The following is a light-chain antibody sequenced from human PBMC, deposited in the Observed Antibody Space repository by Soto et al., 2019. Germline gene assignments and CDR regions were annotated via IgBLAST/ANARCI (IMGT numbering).Light chain of an antibody. J-gene: IGKJ2*01. CDR2: GAS. CDR3: QQYSDWPPVYT. Sequence: EIEMTQSPATLSVSPGESATLSCRASQSVSFNLARYQQKPGQAPRLLIYGASTRATDIPARFSGSGSGTEFTLTISSLQSEDFAVYYCQQYSDWPPVYTFGQGTKLEMK. V-gene: IGKV3-15*01. CDR1: QSVSFN.